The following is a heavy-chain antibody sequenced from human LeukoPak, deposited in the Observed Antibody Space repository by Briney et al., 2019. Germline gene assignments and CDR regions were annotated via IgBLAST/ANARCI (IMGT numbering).Heavy chain of an antibody. D-gene: IGHD2-21*01. J-gene: IGHJ5*02. Sequence: GGSLRLSCAASGFTFSSYVISWVRQAPGKGLEWASAIGGGGISTFYADSVKGRFTISRDNSKNTLYLQMNSLRAEDTAVYYCARSQGFLVDPWGQGTLVTVSS. CDR2: IGGGGIST. V-gene: IGHV3-23*01. CDR3: ARSQGFLVDP. CDR1: GFTFSSYV.